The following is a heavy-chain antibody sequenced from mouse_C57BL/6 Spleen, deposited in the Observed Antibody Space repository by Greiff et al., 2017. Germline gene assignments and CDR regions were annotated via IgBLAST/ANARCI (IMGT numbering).Heavy chain of an antibody. CDR3: ALTTVVDDWFAY. J-gene: IGHJ3*01. Sequence: VQLQQPGAELVKPGASVKVSCKASGYTFTSYWMHWVKQRPGQGLEWIGRIHPSDSDTNYNQKFKGKATLTVDKSSSTAYMQLSSLTSEDSAVYYCALTTVVDDWFAYWGQGTLVTVSA. V-gene: IGHV1-74*01. CDR1: GYTFTSYW. D-gene: IGHD1-1*01. CDR2: IHPSDSDT.